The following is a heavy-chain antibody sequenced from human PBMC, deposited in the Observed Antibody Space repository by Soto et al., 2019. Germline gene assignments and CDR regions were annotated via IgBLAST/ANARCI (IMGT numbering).Heavy chain of an antibody. J-gene: IGHJ6*03. CDR3: ARRDSYYYYYMDV. Sequence: PSETLSLTCTVSGGSISSYYWSWIRQPPGKGLEWIGYIYYSGSTNYNPSLKSRVTISVDTSKNQFSLKLSSVTAADTAVYYCARRDSYYYYYMDVWGKGTTVTVSS. CDR1: GGSISSYY. CDR2: IYYSGST. V-gene: IGHV4-59*08.